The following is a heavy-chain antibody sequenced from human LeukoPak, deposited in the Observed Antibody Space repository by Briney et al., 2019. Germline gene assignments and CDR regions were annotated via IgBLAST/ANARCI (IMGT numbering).Heavy chain of an antibody. CDR2: IYSGGST. Sequence: GGSLRLSCAASGFTVSSNYMSWVRQAPGKGLEWVSVIYSGGSTYYADSVKGRFTISRDNSKNTLYLQMNSLRAEDTAVYYCARVRDGYNPPDYWGQGTLVPVSS. V-gene: IGHV3-66*01. J-gene: IGHJ4*02. D-gene: IGHD5-24*01. CDR1: GFTVSSNY. CDR3: ARVRDGYNPPDY.